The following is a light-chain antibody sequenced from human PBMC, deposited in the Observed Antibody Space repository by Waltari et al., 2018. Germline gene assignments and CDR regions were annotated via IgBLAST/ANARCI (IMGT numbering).Light chain of an antibody. Sequence: TGRSSKGVDNVLAWYQQKPVKAPRRLIYGAFTLQSGAPSRFSGSMSGTDFTLTISDLQPDDVATYYCQRYDSVPRTFGQGTKVEI. CDR3: QRYDSVPRT. CDR1: KGVDNV. V-gene: IGKV1-27*01. CDR2: GAF. J-gene: IGKJ1*01.